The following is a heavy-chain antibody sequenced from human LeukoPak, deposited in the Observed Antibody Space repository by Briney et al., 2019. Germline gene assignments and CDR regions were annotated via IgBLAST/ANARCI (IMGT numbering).Heavy chain of an antibody. Sequence: PGGSLRLSCAASGFTFSSYSMNWVRQAPGKGLEWVSSISSSSSYIYYADSVKGRFTISRDNAKNSLYLQMNSLRAEDTAVYHCARSREMATIVDWGQGTLVTVSS. V-gene: IGHV3-21*01. D-gene: IGHD5-24*01. CDR3: ARSREMATIVD. J-gene: IGHJ4*02. CDR2: ISSSSSYI. CDR1: GFTFSSYS.